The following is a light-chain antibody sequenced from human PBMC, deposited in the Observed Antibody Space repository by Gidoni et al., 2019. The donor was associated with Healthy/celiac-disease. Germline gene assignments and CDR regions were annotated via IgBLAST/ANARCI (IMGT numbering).Light chain of an antibody. CDR3: MQALQTPYT. V-gene: IGKV2-28*01. Sequence: IVMTPSPLSLPVTPGEPASISCRSSQSLLHSNGYNYLDWYLQKPGQSPQLLIYLGSNRASGVPDRFSGSGSGTDFTLKISRVEAEDVGVYYCMQALQTPYTFGQGIKLEIK. CDR2: LGS. CDR1: QSLLHSNGYNY. J-gene: IGKJ2*01.